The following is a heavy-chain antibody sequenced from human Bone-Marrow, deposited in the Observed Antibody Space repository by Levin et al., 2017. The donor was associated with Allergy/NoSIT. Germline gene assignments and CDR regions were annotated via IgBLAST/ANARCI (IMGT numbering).Heavy chain of an antibody. V-gene: IGHV1-69*06. D-gene: IGHD6-19*01. CDR2: IIPIFGTA. Sequence: ASVKVSCKASGGTFSSYAISWVRQAPGQGLEWMGGIIPIFGTANYAQKFQGRVTITADKSTSTAYMELSSLRSEDTAVYYCHIAVAGRAFDIWGQGTMVTVSS. CDR3: HIAVAGRAFDI. CDR1: GGTFSSYA. J-gene: IGHJ3*02.